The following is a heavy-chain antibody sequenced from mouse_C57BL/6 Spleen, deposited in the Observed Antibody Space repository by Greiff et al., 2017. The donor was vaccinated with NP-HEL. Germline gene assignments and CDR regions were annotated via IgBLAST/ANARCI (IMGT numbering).Heavy chain of an antibody. Sequence: QVQLQQPGAELVKPGASVKMSCKASGYTFTSYWITWMKQRPGQGLEWIGDIYPGSGSTNYNEKFKSKATLTVDTSSSTAYMQLSSLTSEDSAVYYCARNPYYDLHWYFDVWGTGTTVTVSS. CDR3: ARNPYYDLHWYFDV. CDR2: IYPGSGST. V-gene: IGHV1-55*01. D-gene: IGHD2-4*01. J-gene: IGHJ1*03. CDR1: GYTFTSYW.